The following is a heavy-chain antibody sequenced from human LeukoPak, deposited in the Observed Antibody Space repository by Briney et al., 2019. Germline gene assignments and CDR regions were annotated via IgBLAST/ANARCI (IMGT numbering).Heavy chain of an antibody. CDR1: RFNLSNDW. J-gene: IGHJ4*02. CDR2: IYSNNNT. Sequence: GGSLRLTCAASRFNLSNDWMSWVRQAPGKGLEWVSIIYSNNNTYYADSVKGRFTVSRDDSRNMLYLQMSSLRADDTAVYYCTRDHGSGSCDHWGQGTLVTVSS. D-gene: IGHD3-10*01. CDR3: TRDHGSGSCDH. V-gene: IGHV3-53*01.